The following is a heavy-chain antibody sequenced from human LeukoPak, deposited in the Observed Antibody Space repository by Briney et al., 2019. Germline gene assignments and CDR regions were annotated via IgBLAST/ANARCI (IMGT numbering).Heavy chain of an antibody. V-gene: IGHV3-23*01. J-gene: IGHJ3*02. D-gene: IGHD3-16*01. Sequence: GGSLRLSCAASEFTFGSFAMNWVRQAPGKGLEWVSYIRGGGAVTHYADSVKGRFTVSRDNPKSTLYLQMNSLRAEDTAVYYCAKCAQSYGNDAFDIWGQGTMVTVSS. CDR3: AKCAQSYGNDAFDI. CDR2: IRGGGAVT. CDR1: EFTFGSFA.